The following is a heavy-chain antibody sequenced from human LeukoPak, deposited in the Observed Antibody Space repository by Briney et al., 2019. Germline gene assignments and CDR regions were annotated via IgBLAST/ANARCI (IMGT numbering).Heavy chain of an antibody. CDR3: ARRPYNSGFDY. CDR1: GGSISSYY. D-gene: IGHD3-10*01. CDR2: IYYSGST. J-gene: IGHJ4*02. V-gene: IGHV4-59*08. Sequence: SETLSLTCTVSGGSISSYYWSWIRQPPGKGLEWIGYIYYSGSTNYNPSLKSRVTISVDTSKSQFSLKLSSVTAADTAVYYCARRPYNSGFDYWGQGTLVTVSS.